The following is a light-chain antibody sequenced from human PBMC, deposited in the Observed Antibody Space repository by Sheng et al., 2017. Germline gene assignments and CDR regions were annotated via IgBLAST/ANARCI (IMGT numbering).Light chain of an antibody. CDR2: GAS. Sequence: EIVMTQSPGTLSVSPGERATLSCRASQSVSTYLAWYQQKPGQAPRLLIYGASTRATGIPARFSGSGSGTDFTLTISSLQSEDFAVYYCQQYNNWLTFGGGTKVEMK. J-gene: IGKJ4*01. CDR1: QSVSTY. V-gene: IGKV3-15*01. CDR3: QQYNNWLT.